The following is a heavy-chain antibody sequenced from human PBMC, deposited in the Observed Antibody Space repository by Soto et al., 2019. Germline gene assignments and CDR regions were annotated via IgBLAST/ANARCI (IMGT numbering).Heavy chain of an antibody. D-gene: IGHD6-6*01. CDR2: ITGTDNT. Sequence: EVQLLESGGDLVQPGGSLRLSCVVSGFTFTHYAMNWVRQAPGKGLEWVSAITGTDNTYYADSVQGRFTISRDSFEITIYLQMNSLKAEDTAVYYCAKVPWGSSRTGGFDYWGQGTLVTVSS. V-gene: IGHV3-23*01. J-gene: IGHJ4*02. CDR3: AKVPWGSSRTGGFDY. CDR1: GFTFTHYA.